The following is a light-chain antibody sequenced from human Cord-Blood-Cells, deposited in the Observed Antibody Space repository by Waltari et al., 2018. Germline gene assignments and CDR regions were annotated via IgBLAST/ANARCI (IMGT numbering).Light chain of an antibody. CDR3: CSYAGSSTWV. Sequence: QSALTQPASVSGSPGQSLTISCHGTSSDGGRYNFVSWYQQHPGKAPKLMIYEGSKRPSGVSNRFSGSKSGNTASLTISGLQAEDEADYYCCSYAGSSTWVFGGGTKLTVL. CDR1: SSDGGRYNF. CDR2: EGS. J-gene: IGLJ3*02. V-gene: IGLV2-23*01.